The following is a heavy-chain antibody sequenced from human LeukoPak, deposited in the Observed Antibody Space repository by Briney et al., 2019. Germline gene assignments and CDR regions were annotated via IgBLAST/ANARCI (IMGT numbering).Heavy chain of an antibody. J-gene: IGHJ5*02. CDR3: AKDTRGVTTGWFDP. CDR1: GFTFDDYA. Sequence: PGRSLRLSCAASGFTFDDYAMHWVRQAPGKGLEWVSGISWNSGSIGYADSVKGRFTISRDNAKNSLYLQMNSLRAEDTALYYCAKDTRGVTTGWFDPWGQGTLVTVSS. CDR2: ISWNSGSI. D-gene: IGHD4-11*01. V-gene: IGHV3-9*01.